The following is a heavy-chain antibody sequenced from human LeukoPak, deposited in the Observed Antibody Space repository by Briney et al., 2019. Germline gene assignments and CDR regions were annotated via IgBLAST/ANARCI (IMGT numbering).Heavy chain of an antibody. D-gene: IGHD5-24*01. V-gene: IGHV3-64D*09. CDR3: VKGDRGRWYYFDY. CDR2: ISGNGGST. Sequence: PGGSLRLSCSASGFTFSSYAMHWVRQAPGKGLEYVSAISGNGGSTYYADSVKGRFTISRDNSKNTLYLQMSSLRAEDTAVYYCVKGDRGRWYYFDYWGQGTLVTVSS. J-gene: IGHJ4*02. CDR1: GFTFSSYA.